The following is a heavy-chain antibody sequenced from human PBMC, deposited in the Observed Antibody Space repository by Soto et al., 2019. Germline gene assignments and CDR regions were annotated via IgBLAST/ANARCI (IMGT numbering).Heavy chain of an antibody. Sequence: GESLKISCKGSGDSFTSYWIGWARQMPGKGLEWMGIIYPGDSDTRYSPSFQGQVTISADKSISTAYLQWSSLKASDTAMFYCARVDYSNYYFYGMDVWGKGTTVTVSS. CDR2: IYPGDSDT. D-gene: IGHD4-4*01. CDR3: ARVDYSNYYFYGMDV. CDR1: GDSFTSYW. J-gene: IGHJ6*04. V-gene: IGHV5-51*01.